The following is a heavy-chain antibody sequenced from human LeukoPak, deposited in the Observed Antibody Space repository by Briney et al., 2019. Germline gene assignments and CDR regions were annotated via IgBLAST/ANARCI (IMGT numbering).Heavy chain of an antibody. CDR1: GFTFSGYA. CDR3: ANLYCSSTSCLY. D-gene: IGHD2-2*01. V-gene: IGHV3-23*01. CDR2: ISGSGGST. Sequence: PGASLRLSCAASGFTFSGYAMSWVRQAPGKGLEWVSAISGSGGSTYYADSVKGRFTISRDNSKNTLYLQMNSLRAEDTAVYYCANLYCSSTSCLYWGQGTLVTVSS. J-gene: IGHJ4*02.